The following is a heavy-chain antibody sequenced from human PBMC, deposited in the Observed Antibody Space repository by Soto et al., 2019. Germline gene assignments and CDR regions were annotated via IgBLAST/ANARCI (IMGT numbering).Heavy chain of an antibody. D-gene: IGHD3-3*01. V-gene: IGHV4-59*01. CDR1: GCSISSYY. Sequence: SKTLSLACTVSGCSISSYYWSWIRQPPGKGLEWIGYIYDSGNSNYNPSLKSRVSISIDTSANQFSLKLGSVTVADTAIYYCAREVSWSGYFESWGQGTLVTVSS. CDR2: IYDSGNS. CDR3: AREVSWSGYFES. J-gene: IGHJ4*02.